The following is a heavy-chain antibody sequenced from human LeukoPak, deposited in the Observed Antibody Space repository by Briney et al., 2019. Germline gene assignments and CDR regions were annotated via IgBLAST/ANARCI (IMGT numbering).Heavy chain of an antibody. CDR3: AKGGGGRLIYYYYMDA. CDR2: ISSSSSYI. J-gene: IGHJ6*03. D-gene: IGHD3-16*01. V-gene: IGHV3-21*04. CDR1: GFTFSSYS. Sequence: GGSLRLSCAASGFTFSSYSMNWVRQAPGKGLEWVSSISSSSSYIYYADSVKGRFTISRDNAKNSLYLQMNSLRAEDMALYYCAKGGGGRLIYYYYMDAWGKGTTVTVSS.